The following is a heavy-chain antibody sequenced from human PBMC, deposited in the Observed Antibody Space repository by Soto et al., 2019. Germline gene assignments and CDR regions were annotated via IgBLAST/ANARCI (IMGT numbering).Heavy chain of an antibody. CDR3: ARDVSERGSEYHPFSEREYYFDY. Sequence: QVQLVQSGSELKKPGASVKVSCKASGYTFTSYAMNWVRQAPGQGLEWMGWINTNTGNPTYAQGFTGRFVFSLDTSVSTAYLQICSLKAEDTAVYYCARDVSERGSEYHPFSEREYYFDYWGQGTLVTVSS. D-gene: IGHD2-2*01. V-gene: IGHV7-4-1*01. CDR2: INTNTGNP. J-gene: IGHJ4*02. CDR1: GYTFTSYA.